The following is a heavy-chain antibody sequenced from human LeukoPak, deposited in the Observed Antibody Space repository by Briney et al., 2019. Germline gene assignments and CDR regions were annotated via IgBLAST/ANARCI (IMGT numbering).Heavy chain of an antibody. J-gene: IGHJ4*02. Sequence: SETLSLTCTVSGGSISSGRYSSSWIRQPAGKGLEWLGRIYNSGYTNYNPSLGSRVTMSLDTSKNEFSLRLSSVTAADSALYYCASGNNSPWDYWGQEILVTVSS. V-gene: IGHV4-61*02. D-gene: IGHD1-14*01. CDR3: ASGNNSPWDY. CDR1: GGSISSGRYS. CDR2: IYNSGYT.